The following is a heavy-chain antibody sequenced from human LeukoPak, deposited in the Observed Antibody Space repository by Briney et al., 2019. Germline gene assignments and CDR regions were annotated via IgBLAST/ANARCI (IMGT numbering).Heavy chain of an antibody. CDR1: GGSISSGGYY. J-gene: IGHJ4*02. D-gene: IGHD1-26*01. V-gene: IGHV4-31*03. Sequence: SETLSLTCTVSGGSISSGGYYWSWIRQHPGKGLEWIGYIYYSGSTYYNPSLKSRVTISVDTSKNQFSLKLSSVTAADTAVYYCARAEWELHYFDYWGQGTLVTVSS. CDR3: ARAEWELHYFDY. CDR2: IYYSGST.